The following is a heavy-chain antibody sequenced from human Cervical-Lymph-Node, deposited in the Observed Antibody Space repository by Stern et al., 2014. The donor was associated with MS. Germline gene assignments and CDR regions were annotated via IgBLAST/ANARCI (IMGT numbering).Heavy chain of an antibody. J-gene: IGHJ5*02. CDR1: GGTFSKFP. Sequence: VQLVQSGAEVTKPGSSVKVSCKASGGTFSKFPSSWVRQAPGQGLEWLGGIFTVFGTPTYAQYFRGRVTITAYVSTSTVYMELSSLRSDDTAVYYCALSSETSDRWYSLGYDLWGQGTLVTVSS. CDR2: IFTVFGTP. V-gene: IGHV1-69*01. CDR3: ALSSETSDRWYSLGYDL. D-gene: IGHD6-13*01.